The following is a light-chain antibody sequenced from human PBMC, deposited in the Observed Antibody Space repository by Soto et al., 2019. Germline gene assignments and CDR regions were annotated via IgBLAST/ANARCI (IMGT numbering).Light chain of an antibody. CDR2: GAS. CDR1: QSVSNNY. CDR3: QQYGSSLPT. Sequence: EIVLTQSPGTLSLSPGERATLSCRASQSVSNNYLAWYQQKPGQAPRLLIYGASSRATGTPGRFSGSGSGTDFTLTINRLEPEDFALYYCQQYGSSLPTFGQGTKVDI. J-gene: IGKJ1*01. V-gene: IGKV3-20*01.